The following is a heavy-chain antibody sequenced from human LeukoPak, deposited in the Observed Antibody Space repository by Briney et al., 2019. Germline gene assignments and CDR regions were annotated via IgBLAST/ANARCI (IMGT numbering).Heavy chain of an antibody. CDR1: GGSISSSNW. CDR3: ATRPYYGGNGDY. Sequence: SETLSLTCAVSGGSISSSNWWSWVRQPPGKGLEWIGEIYHSGSTNYNPSLKSRVIISVDKSKNQFSLKLSSVTAADTAVYYCATRPYYGGNGDYWGQGTLVTVSS. D-gene: IGHD4-23*01. J-gene: IGHJ4*02. V-gene: IGHV4-4*02. CDR2: IYHSGST.